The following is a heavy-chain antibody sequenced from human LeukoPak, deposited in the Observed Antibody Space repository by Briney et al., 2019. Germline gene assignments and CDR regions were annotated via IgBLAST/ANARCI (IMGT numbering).Heavy chain of an antibody. D-gene: IGHD4-17*01. CDR3: ARDFRDYRDYVAYFDS. CDR1: GFTFSSYA. CDR2: ILYDGSNQ. Sequence: GGSLRLSCSASGFTFSSYAIHWVRQAPGRGLEWVAVILYDGSNQYYADSVKGRFTISRDNSRNTLYLQMNSLKVEDTAVYYCARDFRDYRDYVAYFDSWGQGTLVTVSS. V-gene: IGHV3-30-3*01. J-gene: IGHJ4*02.